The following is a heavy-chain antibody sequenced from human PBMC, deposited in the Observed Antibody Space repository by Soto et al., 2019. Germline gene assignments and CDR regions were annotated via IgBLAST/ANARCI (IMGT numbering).Heavy chain of an antibody. CDR2: LYWDDAK. V-gene: IGHV2-5*02. CDR3: AHSSLSSRREGPFDY. Sequence: QITLKESGPTLVKPTQTLTLTCTFSGFSLSTSGVGVGWIRQTPGKALEWLALLYWDDAKRYSPSLKSRLTITKDTSKNQVVLTMTNMEPVDTATYYCAHSSLSSRREGPFDYCGQGTLVTVSS. J-gene: IGHJ4*02. CDR1: GFSLSTSGVG. D-gene: IGHD6-6*01.